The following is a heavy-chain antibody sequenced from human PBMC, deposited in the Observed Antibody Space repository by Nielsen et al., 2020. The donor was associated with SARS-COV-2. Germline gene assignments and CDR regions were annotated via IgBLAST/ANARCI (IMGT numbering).Heavy chain of an antibody. CDR1: GYTFTGHY. D-gene: IGHD4-17*01. V-gene: IGHV1-46*01. J-gene: IGHJ4*02. CDR3: ARDRGDYGDYGH. CDR2: INPSGGST. Sequence: ASVKVSCKASGYTFTGHYMHWVRQAPGQGLEWMGIINPSGGSTSYAQKFQGRVTMTRDTSTSTVYMELSSLRSEDTAVYYCARDRGDYGDYGHWGQGTLVTVSS.